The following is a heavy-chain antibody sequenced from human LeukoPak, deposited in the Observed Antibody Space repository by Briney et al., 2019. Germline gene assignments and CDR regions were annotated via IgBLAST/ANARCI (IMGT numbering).Heavy chain of an antibody. V-gene: IGHV3-30-3*01. Sequence: GRSLRLSCAASGFTFSSYAMHWVRQAPGKGLEWVAVISYDGSNKYYADSVKGRLTISRDNSKNTLYLQMNSLRAEDTAVYYCARDPSNWNVNFDYWGQGTLVTVSS. J-gene: IGHJ4*02. CDR2: ISYDGSNK. CDR3: ARDPSNWNVNFDY. D-gene: IGHD1-20*01. CDR1: GFTFSSYA.